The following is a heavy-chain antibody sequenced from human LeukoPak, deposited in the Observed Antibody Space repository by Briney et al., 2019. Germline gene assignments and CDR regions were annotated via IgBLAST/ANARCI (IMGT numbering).Heavy chain of an antibody. J-gene: IGHJ4*02. CDR1: GGTFSSYA. V-gene: IGHV1-69*06. CDR3: VADWGFFLDY. Sequence: SVKVSCKASGGTFSSYAISWVRQAPGQGLEWMGGIIPIFGTANYAQKFQGRVTITADKSTSTAYMELSSLRSEDTAIYYCVADWGFFLDYWGQGTLVSVSS. CDR2: IIPIFGTA. D-gene: IGHD3-16*01.